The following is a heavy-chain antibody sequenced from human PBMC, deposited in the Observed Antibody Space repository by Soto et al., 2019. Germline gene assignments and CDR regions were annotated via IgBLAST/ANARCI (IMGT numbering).Heavy chain of an antibody. CDR1: GFTFSSYG. Sequence: EVQLLESGGGLVQPGGSLRLSCAASGFTFSSYGMSWVRQAPGKGLEWVSAISGSGGGPYYLDSVKGRFTISRDNSKNTLYLQMNSLRAEDTAVYYCAKTRIGTGYCSGGSCYSYYFDYWGQGTLVTVSS. V-gene: IGHV3-23*01. D-gene: IGHD2-15*01. CDR3: AKTRIGTGYCSGGSCYSYYFDY. J-gene: IGHJ4*02. CDR2: ISGSGGGP.